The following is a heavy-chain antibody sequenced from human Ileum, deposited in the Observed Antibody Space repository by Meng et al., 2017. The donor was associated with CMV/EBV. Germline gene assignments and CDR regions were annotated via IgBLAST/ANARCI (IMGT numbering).Heavy chain of an antibody. CDR3: AREPPYYDILTGYYSGYYYYGMDV. CDR2: INHSGST. Sequence: SETLSLTCAVYGGSFSGYYWSWIRQPPGKGLEWIGEINHSGSTNYNPSLKSRVTISVDTSKNQFSLKLSSVTAADTAVSYCAREPPYYDILTGYYSGYYYYGMDVWGQGTTVTVSS. V-gene: IGHV4-34*01. CDR1: GGSFSGYY. D-gene: IGHD3-9*01. J-gene: IGHJ6*02.